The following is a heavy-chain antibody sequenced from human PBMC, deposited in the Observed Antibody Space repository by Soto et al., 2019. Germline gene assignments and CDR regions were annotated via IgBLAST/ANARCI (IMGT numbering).Heavy chain of an antibody. Sequence: QVQLVQSGAEVKKPGSSVKVSCKASGGTFSSYTISWVRQAPGQGLEWMGRIIPILGIANYAQKFQGRVTITAGKSTSTAYMELMSLRSEDTAVYYCARDRRYSLLFGTPHWFDPWGQGTLVTVSS. CDR3: ARDRRYSLLFGTPHWFDP. V-gene: IGHV1-69*08. CDR2: IIPILGIA. D-gene: IGHD2-21*02. J-gene: IGHJ5*02. CDR1: GGTFSSYT.